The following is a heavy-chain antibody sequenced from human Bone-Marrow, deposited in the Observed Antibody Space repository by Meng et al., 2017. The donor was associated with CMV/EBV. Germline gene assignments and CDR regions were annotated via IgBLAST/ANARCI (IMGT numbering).Heavy chain of an antibody. CDR1: GFTFSADG. V-gene: IGHV3-30*02. Sequence: GESLKISCVASGFTFSADGMHWVRQPPGKGLQWVAFIRYDGSHQYYEDSVKGRFTISRDNSRNTLYLQMNSLRTDDTAVYYCARGEAGTHFDNWGQGTLVTSPQ. D-gene: IGHD6-13*01. CDR3: ARGEAGTHFDN. CDR2: IRYDGSHQ. J-gene: IGHJ4*02.